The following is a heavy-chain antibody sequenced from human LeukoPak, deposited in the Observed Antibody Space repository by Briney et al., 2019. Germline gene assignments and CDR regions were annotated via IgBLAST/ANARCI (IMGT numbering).Heavy chain of an antibody. Sequence: GGSLRLSCAASGFTFSSYAMHWVRQAPGKGLEWVAVISYDGSNKYYADSVKGRFTISRDNSKNTLYLQMNSLRAEDTAVYYCARGDVAYYYDSSGYYYPDYYYGMDVWGQGTTVTVSS. J-gene: IGHJ6*02. CDR1: GFTFSSYA. V-gene: IGHV3-30-3*01. CDR3: ARGDVAYYYDSSGYYYPDYYYGMDV. D-gene: IGHD3-22*01. CDR2: ISYDGSNK.